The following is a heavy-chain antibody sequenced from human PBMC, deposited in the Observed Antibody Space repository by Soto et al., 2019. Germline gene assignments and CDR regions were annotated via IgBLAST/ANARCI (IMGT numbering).Heavy chain of an antibody. J-gene: IGHJ4*02. D-gene: IGHD3-10*01. CDR3: VLWPPYYFDY. CDR2: ISGSGGST. Sequence: PGGSLRLSCAASGFTFSSHAMIWVRQAPGKGLEWVSAISGSGGSTYYADSVKGRFTISRDNSKNTLYLQMNSLRAEDTAVYYCVLWPPYYFDYWGQGTLVTVSS. V-gene: IGHV3-23*01. CDR1: GFTFSSHA.